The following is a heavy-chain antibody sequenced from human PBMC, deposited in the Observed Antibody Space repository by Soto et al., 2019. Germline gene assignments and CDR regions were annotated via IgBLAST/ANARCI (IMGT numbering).Heavy chain of an antibody. CDR3: ARGVTGGTYDS. CDR2: LIPIFGKA. CDR1: GGSFSSDA. V-gene: IGHV1-69*01. Sequence: QVQPVQSGAEVKKPDSSVKVSCTASGGSFSSDAITWVRQPPRQGLEWMGGLIPIFGKATYAQKFQDRVTFTADEATSTAYMELSGLKSEDTAIYYCARGVTGGTYDSWGQGTLVVVSS. D-gene: IGHD1-26*01. J-gene: IGHJ5*01.